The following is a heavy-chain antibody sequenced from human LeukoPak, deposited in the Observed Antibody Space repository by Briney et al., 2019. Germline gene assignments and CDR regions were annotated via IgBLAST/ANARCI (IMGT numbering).Heavy chain of an antibody. CDR3: ARDPRGIVGANHNWFDP. Sequence: PSETLSLTCTVSGGSISSYYWSWIRQPAGKGLEWIGRIYASGGTNYNPSLKSRVTMSVDTSKSQFSLKLISVTAADTAVYYCARDPRGIVGANHNWFDPWGQGTLVTVSS. V-gene: IGHV4-4*07. J-gene: IGHJ5*02. D-gene: IGHD1-26*01. CDR1: GGSISSYY. CDR2: IYASGGT.